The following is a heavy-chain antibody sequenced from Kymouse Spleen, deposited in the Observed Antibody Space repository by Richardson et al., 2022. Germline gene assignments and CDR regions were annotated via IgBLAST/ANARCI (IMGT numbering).Heavy chain of an antibody. CDR3: ARGGYSGYDRVYYYYGMDV. D-gene: IGHD5-12*01. J-gene: IGHJ6*02. Sequence: QVQLVESGGGVVQPGRSLRLSCAASGFTFSSYGMHWVRQAPGKGLEWVAVIWYDGSNKYYADSVKGRFTISRDNSKNTLYLQMNSLRAEDTAVYYCARGGYSGYDRVYYYYGMDVWGQGTTVTVSS. CDR1: GFTFSSYG. V-gene: IGHV3-33*01. CDR2: IWYDGSNK.